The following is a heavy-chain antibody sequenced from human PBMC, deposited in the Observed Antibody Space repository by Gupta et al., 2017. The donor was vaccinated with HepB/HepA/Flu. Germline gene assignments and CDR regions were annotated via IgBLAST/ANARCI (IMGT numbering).Heavy chain of an antibody. Sequence: EEQLLESGGGLVQPGGSLRLSCAASGIMSSAYAMSWVRQAPGKGLEWVSGISGTSFRTYYADSVKGRFTISRDNSKNTLYLQMNSLRAEDTAVYYCAKDADDGYFWGSWYYFDYWGRGTLVTVSS. J-gene: IGHJ4*02. D-gene: IGHD3-16*01. CDR3: AKDADDGYFWGSWYYFDY. CDR2: ISGTSFRT. V-gene: IGHV3-23*01. CDR1: GIMSSAYA.